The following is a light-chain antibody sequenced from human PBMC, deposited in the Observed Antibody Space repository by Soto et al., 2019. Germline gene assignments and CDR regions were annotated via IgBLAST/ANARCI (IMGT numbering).Light chain of an antibody. V-gene: IGLV7-43*01. CDR1: TGAVTSGYY. J-gene: IGLJ3*02. CDR2: STS. Sequence: QTVVTQEPSLTVSPGGTVTLTCASNTGAVTSGYYPNRFQQKAGQAPRVLIYSTSNKHSWTPARFSGSLLGGKAALTLSGVQPEDEAEYYCLLFYGDAWVFGGGTKLTVL. CDR3: LLFYGDAWV.